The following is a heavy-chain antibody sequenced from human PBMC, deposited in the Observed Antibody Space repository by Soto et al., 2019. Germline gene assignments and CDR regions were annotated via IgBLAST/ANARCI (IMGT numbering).Heavy chain of an antibody. CDR3: ARLRCGGNNCAGVAYFFDL. J-gene: IGHJ4*02. D-gene: IGHD1-20*01. Sequence: QVQLIQSGSEVKKPGASVKVSCQASGYTFTSYDIGWVRQAPGQGLEWVGWMDPDTGKAGLAQKFQGRLTMTRDTSISTAYMELSSLRSEDTALYYCARLRCGGNNCAGVAYFFDLWGQGTLVTVSS. CDR2: MDPDTGKA. CDR1: GYTFTSYD. V-gene: IGHV1-8*01.